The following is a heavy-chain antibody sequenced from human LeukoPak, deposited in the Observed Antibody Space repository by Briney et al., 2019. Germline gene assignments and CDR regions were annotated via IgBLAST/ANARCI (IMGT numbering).Heavy chain of an antibody. Sequence: GGSLRLSCAASGFTFSSYSMNWVRQAPGKGLEWVSSISSSSSYIYYADSVKGRFTISRDNAKNSLYLQMNSLRAEDTALYYCARVSRDIVVVVPATGYFDYWGQGTLVTVSS. CDR1: GFTFSSYS. J-gene: IGHJ4*02. V-gene: IGHV3-21*01. CDR3: ARVSRDIVVVVPATGYFDY. D-gene: IGHD2-15*01. CDR2: ISSSSSYI.